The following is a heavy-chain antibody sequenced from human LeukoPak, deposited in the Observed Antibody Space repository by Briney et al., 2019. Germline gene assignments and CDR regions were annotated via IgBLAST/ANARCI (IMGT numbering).Heavy chain of an antibody. Sequence: GGSLRLSCAASGFTFSSYEMNWVRQAPGKGLEWVSYISSSGSTIYYADSVKGRFTISRDNAKNSLYLQMNSLRAEDTAVYYCARDVRGGGWYYFDYWGQGTLVTVSS. CDR2: ISSSGSTI. D-gene: IGHD6-19*01. V-gene: IGHV3-48*03. J-gene: IGHJ4*02. CDR1: GFTFSSYE. CDR3: ARDVRGGGWYYFDY.